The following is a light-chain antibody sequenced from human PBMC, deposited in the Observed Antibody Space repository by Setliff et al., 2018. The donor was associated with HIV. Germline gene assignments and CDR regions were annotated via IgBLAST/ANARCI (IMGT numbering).Light chain of an antibody. CDR3: SSKAGSNNYV. V-gene: IGLV2-8*01. Sequence: ALAQPPSASGSLGQSVTISCTGTSSDVGGYNYVSWYQQHPGKAPKVMIYEVNQRPSGVPDRFSGSKSGNTAFLTVSGLQAEDEADYYCSSKAGSNNYVFGTGTKVTVL. J-gene: IGLJ1*01. CDR2: EVN. CDR1: SSDVGGYNY.